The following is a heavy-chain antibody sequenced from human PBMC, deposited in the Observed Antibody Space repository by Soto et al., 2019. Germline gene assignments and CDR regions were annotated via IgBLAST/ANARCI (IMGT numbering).Heavy chain of an antibody. Sequence: GASVKVSCKASGYTFTSYDINWVRQATGQGLEWMGWMNPNSGNTGYAQKLQGRVTMTTDTSTSTAYMELRSLRSDDTAVYYCARVFSGSPVADIYWGQGTLVTVSS. V-gene: IGHV1-8*01. CDR1: GYTFTSYD. J-gene: IGHJ4*02. D-gene: IGHD6-19*01. CDR3: ARVFSGSPVADIY. CDR2: MNPNSGNT.